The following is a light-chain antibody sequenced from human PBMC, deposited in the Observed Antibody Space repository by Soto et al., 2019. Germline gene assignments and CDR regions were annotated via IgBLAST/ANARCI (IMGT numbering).Light chain of an antibody. CDR2: GAS. CDR3: QQYNSWPRT. J-gene: IGKJ1*01. V-gene: IGKV3-15*01. Sequence: EIVMTQAPATLSVSQGERATLSCRASQSVSSNLAWYQQKPGQAPRLLIYGASTRATGFPARFSGSGSGTEFTLTISSLQSGDFAVYYCQQYNSWPRTFGQGTKV. CDR1: QSVSSN.